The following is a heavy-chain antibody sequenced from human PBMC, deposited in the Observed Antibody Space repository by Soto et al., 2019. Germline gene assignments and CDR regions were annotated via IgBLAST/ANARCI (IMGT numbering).Heavy chain of an antibody. CDR3: ARGAPYYDFWSGNSVAAFDI. D-gene: IGHD3-3*01. CDR1: GDSVSSNSAA. Sequence: PSQPLSLTCAISGDSVSSNSAAWNWIRQSPSRGLEWLGRTYYRSKWYNDYAVSVKSRITINPDTSKNQFSLQLNSVTPEDTAVYYCARGAPYYDFWSGNSVAAFDIWGQGTMVTVS. V-gene: IGHV6-1*01. J-gene: IGHJ3*02. CDR2: TYYRSKWYN.